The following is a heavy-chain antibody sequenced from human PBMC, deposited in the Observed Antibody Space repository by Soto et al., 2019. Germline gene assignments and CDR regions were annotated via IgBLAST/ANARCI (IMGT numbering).Heavy chain of an antibody. CDR2: INHSGST. Sequence: SETLSLTCAVYGGSFSGYYWSWIRQPPGKGLEWIGEINHSGSTNYNPSLKSRVTISVDTSKNQFSLKLSSVTAADTAVYYCARRRFLDYWGQGTLVTVSS. V-gene: IGHV4-34*01. J-gene: IGHJ4*02. CDR3: ARRRFLDY. D-gene: IGHD3-3*01. CDR1: GGSFSGYY.